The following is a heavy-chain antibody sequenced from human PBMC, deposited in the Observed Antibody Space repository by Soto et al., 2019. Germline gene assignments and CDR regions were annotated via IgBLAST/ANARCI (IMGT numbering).Heavy chain of an antibody. CDR3: VKGAGLDY. V-gene: IGHV3-23*01. Sequence: EVQLLESGGGLVQPGGSLRLSCAASGFTFSTFDMTWVRQAPGKGLERVALIRGAAGSTHYPESVKGRLTISKDTSNNVLYLEMNSLRADDTAVYFCVKGAGLDYCGQGNMVTGSS. CDR1: GFTFSTFD. CDR2: IRGAAGST. J-gene: IGHJ4*02.